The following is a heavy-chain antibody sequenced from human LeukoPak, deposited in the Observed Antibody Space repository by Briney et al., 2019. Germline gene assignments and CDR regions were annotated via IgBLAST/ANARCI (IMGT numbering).Heavy chain of an antibody. CDR3: ARGGCSSTSCPTGFDP. CDR2: INPNSGGT. Sequence: VASVKVSCKASGYTFTGYYMHWVRQAPGQGLEWMGRINPNSGGTNYAQKFQGRVTMTRDTSISTAYMELSRLRSDDTAVYYCARGGCSSTSCPTGFDPWGQGTLVTVSS. CDR1: GYTFTGYY. V-gene: IGHV1-2*06. J-gene: IGHJ5*02. D-gene: IGHD2-2*01.